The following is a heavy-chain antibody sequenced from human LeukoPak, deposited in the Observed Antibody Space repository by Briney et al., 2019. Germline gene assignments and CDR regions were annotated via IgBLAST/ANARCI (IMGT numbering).Heavy chain of an antibody. Sequence: SETLSLTCAVYGGSFSGYYWSWIRQPPGKGLEWIGEINHSGSTNYNPSLKSRVTISVDTSKNQFSLKLSSVTVADTAVYYCARGSIGFGRYYGMDVWGKGTTVTVSS. J-gene: IGHJ6*04. CDR3: ARGSIGFGRYYGMDV. CDR1: GGSFSGYY. CDR2: INHSGST. D-gene: IGHD1-14*01. V-gene: IGHV4-34*01.